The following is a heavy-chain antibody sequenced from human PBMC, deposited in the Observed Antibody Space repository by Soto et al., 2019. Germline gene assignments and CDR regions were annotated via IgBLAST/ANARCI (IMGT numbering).Heavy chain of an antibody. CDR2: VSGYNDKT. D-gene: IGHD7-27*01. CDR3: ARDSGVDAFDI. Sequence: ASVKVSCKASGYTFTNHGISWVRQAPGQGLEWVGWVSGYNDKTKSAQKFKGRVTMTRDTSISTAYMELSRLRSDDTAVYYCARDSGVDAFDIWGQGTMVTVSS. CDR1: GYTFTNHG. V-gene: IGHV1-18*04. J-gene: IGHJ3*02.